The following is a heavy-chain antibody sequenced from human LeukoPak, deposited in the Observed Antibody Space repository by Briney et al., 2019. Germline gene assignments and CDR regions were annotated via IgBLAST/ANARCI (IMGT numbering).Heavy chain of an antibody. CDR1: GFTFSSYE. Sequence: PGGSLRLSCAASGFTFSSYEMNWVRQAPGKGLEWVSYISSSGSTIYYADSVKGRFTISRDNAKNSLYLQMNSLRAEDTAVYYCARDGSVLRYFDWSNYDYWGQGTLVTVSS. J-gene: IGHJ4*02. D-gene: IGHD3-9*01. CDR2: ISSSGSTI. V-gene: IGHV3-48*03. CDR3: ARDGSVLRYFDWSNYDY.